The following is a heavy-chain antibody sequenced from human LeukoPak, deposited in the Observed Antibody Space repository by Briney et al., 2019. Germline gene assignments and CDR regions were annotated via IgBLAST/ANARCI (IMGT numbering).Heavy chain of an antibody. J-gene: IGHJ4*02. Sequence: SSQTLSLTCTVSGGSISSGGYYWSWIRQHPGKGLEWIGYIYYSGSTCYNPSLKSRVTISVDTSKNQFSLKLSSVTAADTAVYYCAGLPTSGSFDYWGQGTLVTVSS. CDR2: IYYSGST. CDR3: AGLPTSGSFDY. V-gene: IGHV4-31*03. CDR1: GGSISSGGYY. D-gene: IGHD3-10*01.